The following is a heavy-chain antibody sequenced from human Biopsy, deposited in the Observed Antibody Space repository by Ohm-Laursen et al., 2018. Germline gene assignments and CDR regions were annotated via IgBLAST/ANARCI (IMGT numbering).Heavy chain of an antibody. D-gene: IGHD1-26*01. CDR1: GFAFNLYE. J-gene: IGHJ5*02. Sequence: SLRLSCAASGFAFNLYEMNWVRQAPGKGMEWISYIYGGGSPVSYADSVKGRFTISRDNAQNSLYLHMNSLRAEDTAVYYCARLNSGTYDASDLWGQGILVTVSS. CDR2: IYGGGSPV. V-gene: IGHV3-48*03. CDR3: ARLNSGTYDASDL.